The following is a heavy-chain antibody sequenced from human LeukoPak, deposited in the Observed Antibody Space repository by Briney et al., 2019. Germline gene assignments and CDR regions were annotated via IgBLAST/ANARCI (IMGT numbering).Heavy chain of an antibody. Sequence: GGSLRLSCAASGFTFSSYSMNWVRQAPGKGLEWVSSISSSSSYIYYADSVKGRFTISRDNAKNSLYLQMNSLRAEDTAVYYCARCNHYYGSGSYCYFDYWGQGTLVTVSS. J-gene: IGHJ4*02. CDR3: ARCNHYYGSGSYCYFDY. V-gene: IGHV3-21*01. D-gene: IGHD3-10*01. CDR1: GFTFSSYS. CDR2: ISSSSSYI.